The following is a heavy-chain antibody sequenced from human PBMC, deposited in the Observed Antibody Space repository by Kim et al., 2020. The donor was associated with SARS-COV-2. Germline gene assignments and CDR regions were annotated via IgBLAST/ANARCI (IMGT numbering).Heavy chain of an antibody. D-gene: IGHD1-26*01. J-gene: IGHJ4*02. CDR3: ARKGHFGRKDFDY. Sequence: SETLSLTCAVYGGSFSGYYWSWIRQPPGKGLEWIGEINHSGSTNYNPSLKSRVTISVDTSKNQFSLKLSSVTAADTAVYYCARKGHFGRKDFDYWGQETLVIVSS. V-gene: IGHV4-34*01. CDR2: INHSGST. CDR1: GGSFSGYY.